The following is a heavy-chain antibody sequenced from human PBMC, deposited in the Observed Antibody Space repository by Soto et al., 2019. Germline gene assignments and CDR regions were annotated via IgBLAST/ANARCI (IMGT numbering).Heavy chain of an antibody. CDR1: GFTFSSYG. Sequence: QVQLVESGGGVVQPGRSLRLACAASGFTFSSYGMHWVRQAPGKGLEWVAVISYDGSNKYYADSVKGRFTISRDNSKNTLYLQMNSLRAEDTAVYYCAKDRSKLQLWLRYYGMDVWSQGTTVTVSS. CDR2: ISYDGSNK. J-gene: IGHJ6*02. CDR3: AKDRSKLQLWLRYYGMDV. V-gene: IGHV3-30*18. D-gene: IGHD5-18*01.